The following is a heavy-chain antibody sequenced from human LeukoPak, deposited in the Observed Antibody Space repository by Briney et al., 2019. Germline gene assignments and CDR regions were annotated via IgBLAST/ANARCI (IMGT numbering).Heavy chain of an antibody. Sequence: PGGSLRLSCAASGFTHSRYWMSWVRQAPGKGLEWVGNINQDGSAKDYGGSVEVRFTISRDNAKNSLYLQMNSLTAEDTAVYFCASAPNENYFDFWGQGTLVTVSS. V-gene: IGHV3-7*01. CDR3: ASAPNENYFDF. J-gene: IGHJ4*02. CDR1: GFTHSRYW. CDR2: INQDGSAK.